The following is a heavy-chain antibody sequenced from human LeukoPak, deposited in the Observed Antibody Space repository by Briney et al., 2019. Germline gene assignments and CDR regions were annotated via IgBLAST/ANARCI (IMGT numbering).Heavy chain of an antibody. CDR2: IYSGGST. CDR3: ARDSGYSGYDLGHYFDY. CDR1: GFTVSSNY. Sequence: PGGSLRLSCAASGFTVSSNYMSWVRQAPGKGLEWVSVIYSGGSTYYADSVKGRFTISRDNSKNTLYLQMNSLRAEDTAVYYCARDSGYSGYDLGHYFDYWGQGTLVTVSS. J-gene: IGHJ4*02. D-gene: IGHD5-12*01. V-gene: IGHV3-53*01.